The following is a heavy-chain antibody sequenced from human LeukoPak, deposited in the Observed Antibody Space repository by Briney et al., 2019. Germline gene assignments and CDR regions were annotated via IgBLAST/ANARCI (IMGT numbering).Heavy chain of an antibody. CDR1: GFTFSSYG. J-gene: IGHJ4*02. CDR2: IWYDGSKK. CDR3: ARWGSEIVTTFGGYFDY. V-gene: IGHV3-33*01. Sequence: GGTLRLTCAASGFTFSSYGMHWVRQAPGKGLEWVAVIWYDGSKKYYADSVKARFTSHRDNSKSTLYLQMNSLRAEDTAVYCCARWGSEIVTTFGGYFDYWGQGTLVTVSS. D-gene: IGHD3-16*01.